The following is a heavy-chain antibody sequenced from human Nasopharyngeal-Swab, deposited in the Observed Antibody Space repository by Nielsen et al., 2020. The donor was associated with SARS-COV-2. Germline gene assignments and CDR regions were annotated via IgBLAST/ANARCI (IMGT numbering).Heavy chain of an antibody. Sequence: GGSLRLSCAASGFTFSSYGMHWVRQAPGKGLEWVAVISYDGSNKYYADSVKGRFTISRDNSKNTLYLQMNSLRAEDTAVYYCAKQIVVPAAPYFDYWGQGTLVTVS. CDR3: AKQIVVPAAPYFDY. V-gene: IGHV3-30*18. J-gene: IGHJ4*02. CDR2: ISYDGSNK. D-gene: IGHD2-2*01. CDR1: GFTFSSYG.